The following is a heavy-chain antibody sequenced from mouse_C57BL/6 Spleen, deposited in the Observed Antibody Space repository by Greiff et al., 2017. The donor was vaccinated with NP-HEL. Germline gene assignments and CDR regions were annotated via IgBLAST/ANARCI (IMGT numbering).Heavy chain of an antibody. D-gene: IGHD3-3*01. V-gene: IGHV1-59*01. Sequence: QVQLQQPGAELVRPGTSVKLSCKASGYTFTSYWMHWVKQRPGQGLEWIGVIDPSDSYTNYNQKFKGKATLTVDTSSSTAYMQLSSLTSEDSAVYYCASQGTDYWGQGTTLTVPS. J-gene: IGHJ2*01. CDR1: GYTFTSYW. CDR2: IDPSDSYT. CDR3: ASQGTDY.